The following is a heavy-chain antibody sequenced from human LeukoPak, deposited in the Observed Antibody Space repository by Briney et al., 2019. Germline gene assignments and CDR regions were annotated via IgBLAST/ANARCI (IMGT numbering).Heavy chain of an antibody. J-gene: IGHJ4*02. CDR1: GFTFSTYL. CDR2: IKQDGSQK. Sequence: GGSLRLSGAASGFTFSTYLMTWVCQAPGKGLEWVANIKQDGSQKYYVDSVKGRFTISRDNAKNSLYLQVNSLRAEDTAIYYCTRDFSSGDWSQGTLVTVSS. D-gene: IGHD3-3*01. CDR3: TRDFSSGD. V-gene: IGHV3-7*01.